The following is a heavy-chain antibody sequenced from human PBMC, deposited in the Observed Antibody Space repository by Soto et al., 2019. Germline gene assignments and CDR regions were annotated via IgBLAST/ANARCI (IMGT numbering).Heavy chain of an antibody. CDR1: GYTFTGYY. Sequence: GASVKVSCKASGYTFTGYYIHWVRQAPGQGLEWMGWINPNSGGTKYPQKFQGRVTMTRDTSIRTVYMSLTGLKSDDTAVYFCARDMQKRGGSEGFDYWGQGNMVTVSS. V-gene: IGHV1-2*02. J-gene: IGHJ4*02. D-gene: IGHD2-15*01. CDR3: ARDMQKRGGSEGFDY. CDR2: INPNSGGT.